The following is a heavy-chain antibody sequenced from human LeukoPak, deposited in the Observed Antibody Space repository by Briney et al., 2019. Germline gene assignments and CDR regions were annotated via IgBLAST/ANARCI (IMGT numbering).Heavy chain of an antibody. CDR2: ISKDGSNE. CDR3: ATYADYGGSWPLDY. CDR1: GFTVSSNY. D-gene: IGHD2-15*01. J-gene: IGHJ4*02. Sequence: GGSLRLSCAASGFTVSSNYMSWVRQAPGKGLEWVALISKDGSNEDYVDSVKGRFTISRDNSKNTVFLQMNTLRGEDTAVYYCATYADYGGSWPLDYWGQGTLVIVSS. V-gene: IGHV3-30*03.